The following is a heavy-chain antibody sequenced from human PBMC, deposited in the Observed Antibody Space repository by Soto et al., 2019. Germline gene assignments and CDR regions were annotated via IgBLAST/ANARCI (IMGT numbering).Heavy chain of an antibody. CDR1: GGSISSGGYS. Sequence: SETLSLTCAVSGGSISSGGYSWSWIRQPPGKGLEWIGYIYHSGSTYYNPSLKSRVTISVDRSKNQFSLKLSSVTAEDTAVYYCAKFGGVDVWGQGTTVTVSS. CDR3: AKFGGVDV. V-gene: IGHV4-30-2*01. CDR2: IYHSGST. J-gene: IGHJ6*02. D-gene: IGHD3-10*01.